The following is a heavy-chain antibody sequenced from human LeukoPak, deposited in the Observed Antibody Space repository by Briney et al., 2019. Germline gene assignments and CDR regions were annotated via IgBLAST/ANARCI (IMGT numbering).Heavy chain of an antibody. J-gene: IGHJ3*02. V-gene: IGHV4-30-2*01. D-gene: IGHD2-2*01. Sequence: SETLSLTCYVSGSSVSSGEFYWSWVRQPPGKGLEWIGYVFHSGSTYYNPSLKSRVTISVDRSKNQFSLKLSSVTAADTAVYYCARRGLMPGPFDIWGQGTMVTVSS. CDR3: ARRGLMPGPFDI. CDR1: GSSVSSGEFY. CDR2: VFHSGST.